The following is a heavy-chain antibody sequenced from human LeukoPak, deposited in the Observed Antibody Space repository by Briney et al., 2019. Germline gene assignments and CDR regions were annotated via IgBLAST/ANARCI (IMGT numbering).Heavy chain of an antibody. CDR1: GFTFSSYG. CDR2: IRYDGSNK. V-gene: IGHV3-30*02. CDR3: AKDRARSGYYYYDY. D-gene: IGHD3-22*01. J-gene: IGHJ4*02. Sequence: GGSLRLSCAGSGFTFSSYGMHWVRQAPGKGLEWVAFIRYDGSNKYYADSVKGRFTISRDNSKNTLYLQMNSLRAEDTAVYYCAKDRARSGYYYYDYWGQGTLVTVSS.